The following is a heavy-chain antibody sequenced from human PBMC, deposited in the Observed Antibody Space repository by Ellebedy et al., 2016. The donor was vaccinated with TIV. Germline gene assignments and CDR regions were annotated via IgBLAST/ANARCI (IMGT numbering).Heavy chain of an antibody. CDR1: GGSISSYY. CDR2: IYYNGST. CDR3: ARWAEYGGYYTYNWFDP. V-gene: IGHV4-59*01. J-gene: IGHJ5*02. D-gene: IGHD3-3*01. Sequence: SETLSLTXTVSGGSISSYYWSWIRQPPGKGLEWIGYIYYNGSTNYNPSLKSRVTISVDTSKNQFSLKLSSVTAADTAVYYCARWAEYGGYYTYNWFDPWGQGTLVTVSS.